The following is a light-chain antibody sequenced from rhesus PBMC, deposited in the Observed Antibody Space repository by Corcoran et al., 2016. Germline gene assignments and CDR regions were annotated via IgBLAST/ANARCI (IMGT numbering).Light chain of an antibody. CDR3: QLPNNYPYR. V-gene: IGKV1-33*02. CDR2: AAS. J-gene: IGKJ2*01. CDR1: EVISSS. Sequence: IHMTQSPFSLSASVVDRVTITCQASEVISSSLAWYQQKLGKAPKPLSYAASSLQSGVPSRFSGSGAGTEFTLANSSLQPEDFATYYGQLPNNYPYRFGRGSKVEIK.